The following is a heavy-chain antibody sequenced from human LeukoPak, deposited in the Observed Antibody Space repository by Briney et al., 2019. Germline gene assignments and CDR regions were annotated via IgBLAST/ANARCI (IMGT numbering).Heavy chain of an antibody. Sequence: GGSLRLSCAASGFIFSSYSMNWVRQAPGKGLEWVAFIRYDGSNKYYADSVKGRFTISRDNSKNTLYLQMNSLRAEDTAVYYCAKDDQPGIAVAGPIDYWGQGTLVTVSS. D-gene: IGHD6-19*01. CDR2: IRYDGSNK. CDR3: AKDDQPGIAVAGPIDY. CDR1: GFIFSSYS. V-gene: IGHV3-30*02. J-gene: IGHJ4*02.